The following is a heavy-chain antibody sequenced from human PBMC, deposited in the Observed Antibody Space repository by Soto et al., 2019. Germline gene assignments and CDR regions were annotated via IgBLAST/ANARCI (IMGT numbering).Heavy chain of an antibody. CDR3: ARQYYYGSADLYYYYGMDV. D-gene: IGHD3-10*01. CDR2: IDPSDSYT. V-gene: IGHV5-10-1*01. J-gene: IGHJ6*02. Sequence: GESLKISCKGSGYSFTSYWISWVRQMPGKGLEWMGRIDPSDSYTNYSPSFQGHVTISADKSISTAYLQWSSLKASDTAMYYCARQYYYGSADLYYYYGMDVWGQGTTVTVSS. CDR1: GYSFTSYW.